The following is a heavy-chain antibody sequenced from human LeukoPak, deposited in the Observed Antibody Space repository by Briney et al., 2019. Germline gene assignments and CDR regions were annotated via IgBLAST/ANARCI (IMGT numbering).Heavy chain of an antibody. V-gene: IGHV5-51*01. D-gene: IGHD6-13*01. CDR3: ARETGYSSSFDAFDI. CDR1: GYSFTSYW. CDR2: YPGDSDT. Sequence: GESLKISCKGSGYSFTSYWIGWVRXMPGKGLEWMGIYPGDSDTRYSPSFQGQVTISADKSISTAYLQWSSLKASDTAMYYCARETGYSSSFDAFDIWGQGTMVTVSS. J-gene: IGHJ3*02.